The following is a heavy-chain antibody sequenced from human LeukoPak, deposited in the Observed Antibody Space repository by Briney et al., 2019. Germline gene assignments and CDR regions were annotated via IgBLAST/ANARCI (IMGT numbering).Heavy chain of an antibody. Sequence: GGSLRRSCAASGFTFSSYARHWVCQAPGKGLEWVAVISYDGSNKYYADSVKGRFTISRDNSKNTLYLQMNSLRAEDTAVYYCARASGGYGYWGQGTLVTVSS. CDR1: GFTFSSYA. V-gene: IGHV3-30*04. D-gene: IGHD5-12*01. CDR3: ARASGGYGY. J-gene: IGHJ4*02. CDR2: ISYDGSNK.